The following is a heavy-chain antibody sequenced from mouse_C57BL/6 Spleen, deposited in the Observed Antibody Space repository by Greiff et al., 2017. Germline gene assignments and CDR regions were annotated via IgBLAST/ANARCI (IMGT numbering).Heavy chain of an antibody. D-gene: IGHD1-1*01. CDR3: ARRATVVAPYAMGY. CDR1: GYTFTSHW. J-gene: IGHJ4*01. V-gene: IGHV1-56*01. CDR2: IFPGSGST. Sequence: QVQLQQSGPELVRPGASVKISCKAPGYTFTSHWMQWVRQRPGPGLEWIGEIFPGSGSTYYNEKVKGKATLTVDTSSSTAYMQLSSLTSEDSAVYFCARRATVVAPYAMGYWGQGTSVTVSS.